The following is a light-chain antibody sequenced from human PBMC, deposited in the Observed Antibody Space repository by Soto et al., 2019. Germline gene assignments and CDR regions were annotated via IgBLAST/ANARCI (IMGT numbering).Light chain of an antibody. J-gene: IGKJ1*01. Sequence: EIVLTQSPGTLSLSPGERATLSCRASQSVSNSYLAWYQQKPGQAPRLLIYGASSRATGIPDRFSGRGSGTDFTLTISRLEPEDFAVYYCQQYESSPTWTFGQGTKVEIK. V-gene: IGKV3-20*01. CDR1: QSVSNSY. CDR2: GAS. CDR3: QQYESSPTWT.